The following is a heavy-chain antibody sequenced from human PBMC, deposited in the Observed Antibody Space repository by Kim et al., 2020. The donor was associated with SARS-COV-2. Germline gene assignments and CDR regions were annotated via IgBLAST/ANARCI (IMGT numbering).Heavy chain of an antibody. Sequence: YMYYSGSTNYNPSPKSRGTTSVDTNKNNFSLKLSTVTAADTAVYYCARGCGDWGQGTLVSVSS. J-gene: IGHJ4*02. V-gene: IGHV4-59*09. CDR3: ARGCGD. D-gene: IGHD2-21*01. CDR2: MYYSGST.